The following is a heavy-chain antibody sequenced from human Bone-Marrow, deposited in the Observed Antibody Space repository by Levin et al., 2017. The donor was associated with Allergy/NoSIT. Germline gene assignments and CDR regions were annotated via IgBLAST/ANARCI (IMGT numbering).Heavy chain of an antibody. Sequence: LAGGSLRLSCAASGFTFSNSWMSWVRQAPGKGLEWVANIKQDGTEKYYVDSVKGRFTISRDNAKNSLYLQMNSLRAEDTAVYYCARDGRSAATPSWWGQGTLVTVSS. V-gene: IGHV3-7*04. CDR3: ARDGRSAATPSW. J-gene: IGHJ4*02. CDR2: IKQDGTEK. D-gene: IGHD2-2*01. CDR1: GFTFSNSW.